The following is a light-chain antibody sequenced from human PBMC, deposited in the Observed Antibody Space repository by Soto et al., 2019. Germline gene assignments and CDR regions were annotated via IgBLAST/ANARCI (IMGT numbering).Light chain of an antibody. Sequence: VGMTQSPATVSVSPGETVTLSCSASQRFRCDLAWYQQRPGQAPRLLIFGASSRFSDVPAMFSGSGSGTDFTLTISRLQSEDFAVYHCQHYNTGPPWPFGQG. J-gene: IGKJ1*01. CDR3: QHYNTGPPWP. CDR1: QRFRCD. V-gene: IGKV3-15*01. CDR2: GAS.